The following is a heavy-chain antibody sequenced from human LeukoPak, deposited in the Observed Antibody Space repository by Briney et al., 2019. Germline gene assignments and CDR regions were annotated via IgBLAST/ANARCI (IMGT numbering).Heavy chain of an antibody. V-gene: IGHV4-39*01. Sequence: SETLSLTCTVSGGSISSSSYYWGWIRQPPGKGLEWIGSIHYSGSTYYNPSLKSRVTISVDTSKNQFSLKLSSVTAADTAVYYCASRYSSTLPVDWGQGTLVTVSS. J-gene: IGHJ4*02. CDR1: GGSISSSSYY. D-gene: IGHD6-13*01. CDR3: ASRYSSTLPVD. CDR2: IHYSGST.